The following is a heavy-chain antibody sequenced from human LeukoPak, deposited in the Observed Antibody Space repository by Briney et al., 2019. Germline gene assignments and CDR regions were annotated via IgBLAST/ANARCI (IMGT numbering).Heavy chain of an antibody. D-gene: IGHD6-13*01. Sequence: ASVKVSCKASGYAFTSYAMNWVRQAPGQGLEWMGWINTNTGNPTYAQGFTGRFVFSLDTSVSTAYLQISSLKAEDTAVYYCARTLLPYSSPRYFDYWGQGTLVTVSS. CDR1: GYAFTSYA. CDR3: ARTLLPYSSPRYFDY. CDR2: INTNTGNP. J-gene: IGHJ4*02. V-gene: IGHV7-4-1*02.